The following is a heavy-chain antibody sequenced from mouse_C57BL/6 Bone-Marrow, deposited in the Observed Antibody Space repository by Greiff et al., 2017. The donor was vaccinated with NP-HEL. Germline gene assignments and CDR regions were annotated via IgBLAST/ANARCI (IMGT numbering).Heavy chain of an antibody. D-gene: IGHD2-4*01. CDR2: ISDGGSYT. J-gene: IGHJ4*01. CDR3: EIVRDYDYGGYAMDY. CDR1: GFTFSSYA. V-gene: IGHV5-4*01. Sequence: EVQGVESGGGLVKPGGSLKLSCAASGFTFSSYAMSWVRQTPEKRLEWVATISDGGSYTYYPDNVKGRFTISRDNAKNNLYLQMRQLKSEDTAMYYCEIVRDYDYGGYAMDYWGQGTSVTVSS.